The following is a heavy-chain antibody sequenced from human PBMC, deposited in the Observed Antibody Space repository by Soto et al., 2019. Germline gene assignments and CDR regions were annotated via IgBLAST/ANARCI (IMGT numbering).Heavy chain of an antibody. CDR2: ISGSGIST. CDR1: GFTFRRYA. V-gene: IGHV3-23*01. Sequence: DVQLLESGGGLVQPGGSLRLSCAASGFTFRRYAMSWVRQAPGKGLEWVSGISGSGISTHYADSVQGRLTVSRDNSKNTLYLQMNSLRAEDTAVYNCANEPVGPDWYFDLWGRGTLVTVSS. CDR3: ANEPVGPDWYFDL. J-gene: IGHJ2*01.